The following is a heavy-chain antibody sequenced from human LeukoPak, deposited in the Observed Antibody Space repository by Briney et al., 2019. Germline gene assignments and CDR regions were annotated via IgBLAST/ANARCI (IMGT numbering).Heavy chain of an antibody. CDR3: AREWGQQLVNWFDP. V-gene: IGHV1-2*02. J-gene: IGHJ5*02. Sequence: ASVKVSCKASGYTFTSYYMHWVRQAPGQGLEWLGWINPNSGGTNYAQKFQGRVTMTRDTSISTAYMELSRLRSDDTAVYYCAREWGQQLVNWFDPWGQGTLVTVSS. CDR2: INPNSGGT. D-gene: IGHD6-13*01. CDR1: GYTFTSYY.